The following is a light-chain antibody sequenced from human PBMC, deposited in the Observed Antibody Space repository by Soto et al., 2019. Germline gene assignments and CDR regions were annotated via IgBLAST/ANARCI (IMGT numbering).Light chain of an antibody. CDR3: QQYGSTLT. CDR2: GAS. CDR1: QSVSSSY. V-gene: IGKV3-20*01. Sequence: IGLTQSPGTLSLSPGERATLSCRASQSVSSSYLAWYQQKPGQAPRHLIYGASSRTTGIPDRFSGSGSGTDFTLTISRLETEDFAVYYCQQYGSTLTVGQGTKLEIK. J-gene: IGKJ2*01.